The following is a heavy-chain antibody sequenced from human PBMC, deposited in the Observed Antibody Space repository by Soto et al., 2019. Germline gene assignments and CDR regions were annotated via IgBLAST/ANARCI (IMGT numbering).Heavy chain of an antibody. Sequence: EVQLVESGGGLVKPGGSLRLSCAASGFIFGTHSMNWVRQAPGKGLQWVSSISSSSRYIYYAVSVRGRFTISRDNANNPLYLQMTSLRAEDTAVYYWARVLTGTAYAFEDWGQGTRVTVSS. CDR2: ISSSSRYI. J-gene: IGHJ4*02. CDR1: GFIFGTHS. D-gene: IGHD1-7*01. V-gene: IGHV3-21*01. CDR3: ARVLTGTAYAFED.